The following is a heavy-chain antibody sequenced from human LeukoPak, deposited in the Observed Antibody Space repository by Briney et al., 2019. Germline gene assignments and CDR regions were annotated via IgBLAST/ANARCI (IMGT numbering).Heavy chain of an antibody. CDR2: ISTYNGNT. CDR1: GYTFSSYG. J-gene: IGHJ5*02. D-gene: IGHD4-17*01. CDR3: ARVVSQYGDYAWIVNWFDP. V-gene: IGHV1-18*01. Sequence: ASVKVSCKGSGYTFSSYGISWVRQAPGQGLEWMGWISTYNGNTNYAQKLQGRVTMTTDTSTSTAYMELRSLRSDDTAVYYCARVVSQYGDYAWIVNWFDPWGQGTLVTVSS.